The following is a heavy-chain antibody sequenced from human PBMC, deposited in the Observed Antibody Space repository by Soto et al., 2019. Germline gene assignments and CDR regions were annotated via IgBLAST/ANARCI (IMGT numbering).Heavy chain of an antibody. Sequence: QVQLVQSGAEVKKPGASVKVSCKASGYTFTSYGISWVRQAPGQGLEWMGWISAYNGNTNYAQKLQGRVTMTTDTSTSTAYMELRSLRSDDTAVYYCARVNYYDSSGFPAGATEPAFDIWGQGTMVTVSS. J-gene: IGHJ3*02. V-gene: IGHV1-18*01. CDR3: ARVNYYDSSGFPAGATEPAFDI. D-gene: IGHD3-22*01. CDR2: ISAYNGNT. CDR1: GYTFTSYG.